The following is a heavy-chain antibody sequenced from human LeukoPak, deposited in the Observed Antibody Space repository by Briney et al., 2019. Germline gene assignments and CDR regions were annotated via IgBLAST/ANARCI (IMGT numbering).Heavy chain of an antibody. V-gene: IGHV4-59*01. J-gene: IGHJ5*02. CDR3: ARDPTSGWFDP. CDR1: GGSISSYY. Sequence: SETLSLTSTVSGGSISSYYWSWIRQPPGKGLEWIGYIYYSGSTNFNPSLKSRVTISVDTSKNQFSLKLSSVTAADTAVYYCARDPTSGWFDPWGQGTLVTVSS. D-gene: IGHD3-16*01. CDR2: IYYSGST.